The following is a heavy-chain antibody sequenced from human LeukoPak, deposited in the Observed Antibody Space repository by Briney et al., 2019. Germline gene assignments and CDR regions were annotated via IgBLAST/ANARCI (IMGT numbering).Heavy chain of an antibody. V-gene: IGHV3-48*03. CDR1: GFTFSSYE. D-gene: IGHD6-13*01. J-gene: IGHJ5*02. Sequence: GGSLRLSCAASGFTFSSYEMNWVRQAPGKGLEWVSYISSSGSTVYYADSVKGRFTISRDNAKISLYLQMNSLRAEDTAVYYCARGSRPYSSSWSLASWGQGTLVTVSS. CDR3: ARGSRPYSSSWSLAS. CDR2: ISSSGSTV.